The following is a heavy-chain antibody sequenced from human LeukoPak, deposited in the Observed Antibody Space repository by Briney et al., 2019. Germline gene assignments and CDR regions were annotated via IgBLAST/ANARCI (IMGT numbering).Heavy chain of an antibody. V-gene: IGHV3-21*01. CDR3: ARDEAVPAAMGYYFDY. Sequence: GGSLRLSCAASGFTFSSYSMNWVRQAPGKGLEWVSSISSSSSYIFYADSVKGRFTISRDNAKNSLYLQMSSLRAEDTAVYYCARDEAVPAAMGYYFDYWGQGTLVTVSS. CDR2: ISSSSSYI. D-gene: IGHD2-2*01. J-gene: IGHJ4*02. CDR1: GFTFSSYS.